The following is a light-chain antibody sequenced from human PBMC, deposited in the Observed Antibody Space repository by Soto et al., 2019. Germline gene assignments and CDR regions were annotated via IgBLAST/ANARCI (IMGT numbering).Light chain of an antibody. CDR2: GAS. Sequence: DIVLTQSPATLSVSPGERATLSCRASQSVSSNLAWYQQKPGQAPRLLIYGASTRATGIPARFRGSGSGTEFTLTISSLQSEDFAVYYCQQYNNWPALTFGGGTKVEIK. J-gene: IGKJ4*01. V-gene: IGKV3-15*01. CDR1: QSVSSN. CDR3: QQYNNWPALT.